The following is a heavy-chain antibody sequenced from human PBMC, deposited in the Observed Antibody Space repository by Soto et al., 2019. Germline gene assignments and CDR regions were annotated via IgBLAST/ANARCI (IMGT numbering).Heavy chain of an antibody. D-gene: IGHD6-19*01. J-gene: IGHJ4*02. CDR3: ATGWEGGWYPFDY. CDR2: ISGSGGST. V-gene: IGHV3-23*01. Sequence: EVQLLESGGGLVQPGGSLRLSCAASGFTFSSYAMSWVRQAPGKGLEWVSAISGSGGSTYYADSVKGRFTISRDNSKNTLYLQMNSLRAEDTAVYYCATGWEGGWYPFDYWGQGTLVTVSS. CDR1: GFTFSSYA.